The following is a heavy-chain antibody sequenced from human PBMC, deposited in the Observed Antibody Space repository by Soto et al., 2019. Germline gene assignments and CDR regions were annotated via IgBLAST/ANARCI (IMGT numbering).Heavy chain of an antibody. J-gene: IGHJ6*03. V-gene: IGHV4-34*01. CDR2: INHSGST. CDR1: GGSFSGYY. Sequence: SETLSLTCAVYGGSFSGYYWSWIRQPPGKGLEWIGEINHSGSTNYNPSLKSRVTISVDTSKNQFSLKLSSVTAADTAVYYCVRERKQQPPYYYYYYMDVWGKGTTFTVS. CDR3: VRERKQQPPYYYYYYMDV. D-gene: IGHD6-13*01.